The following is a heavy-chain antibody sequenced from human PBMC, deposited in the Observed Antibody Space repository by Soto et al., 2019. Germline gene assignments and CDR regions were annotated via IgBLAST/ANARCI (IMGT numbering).Heavy chain of an antibody. D-gene: IGHD3-10*01. V-gene: IGHV3-21*06. CDR2: ISPSSSFL. CDR1: GFSFRGYY. Sequence: PGGSLRLSCAASGFSFRGYYMNWVRQAPGWGLDWVSSISPSSSFLNYADSVNGRFTISSDNAKSPVNLQMNSLRAEDTAVYHRARVGTDYASGSAYYSAYWGQGALVTV. J-gene: IGHJ4*02. CDR3: ARVGTDYASGSAYYSAY.